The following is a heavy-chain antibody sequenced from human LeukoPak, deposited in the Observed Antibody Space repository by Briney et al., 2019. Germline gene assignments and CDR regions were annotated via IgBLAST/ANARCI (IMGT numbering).Heavy chain of an antibody. D-gene: IGHD3-16*02. CDR3: ARHPGMITFGGVIAAQYYFDY. V-gene: IGHV4-34*01. CDR1: GGSFSGYY. J-gene: IGHJ4*02. Sequence: SETLSLTCAVYGGSFSGYYWSWIRQPPGKGLEWIGEINHSGSTNYNPSLKSRVTISVDTSKNQFSLKLSSVTAADTAVYYCARHPGMITFGGVIAAQYYFDYWGQGTLVTVSS. CDR2: INHSGST.